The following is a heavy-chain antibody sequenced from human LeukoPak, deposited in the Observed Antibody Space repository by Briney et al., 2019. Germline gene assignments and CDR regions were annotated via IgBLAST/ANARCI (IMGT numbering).Heavy chain of an antibody. CDR1: GYTFTSYG. Sequence: RASVKVSCKASGYTFTSYGISWVRQAPGQGLEWMGWISAYNGNTNYAQKLQGRVTMTTDTSTSTAYMELRSLRSDDTAVYYCARFNRHYYGSGFDPWGQGTLVTVSS. D-gene: IGHD3-10*01. V-gene: IGHV1-18*01. CDR2: ISAYNGNT. J-gene: IGHJ5*02. CDR3: ARFNRHYYGSGFDP.